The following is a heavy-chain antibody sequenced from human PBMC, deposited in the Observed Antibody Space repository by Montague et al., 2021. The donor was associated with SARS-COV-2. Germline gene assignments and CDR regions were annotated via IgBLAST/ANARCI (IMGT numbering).Heavy chain of an antibody. V-gene: IGHV5-51*03. Sequence: QSGAEVKKPGESLKISCKGSGYSFTSYWIGWARQMPGKGLEWMGIIYPGDSDTRYSPSFQGQVTISADKSISTAYLQWSSLKASDTTMYYCARSSYYYGSGWYYYYGMDVWGQGTTVTVSS. D-gene: IGHD3-10*01. CDR1: GYSFTSYW. CDR3: ARSSYYYGSGWYYYYGMDV. J-gene: IGHJ6*02. CDR2: IYPGDSDT.